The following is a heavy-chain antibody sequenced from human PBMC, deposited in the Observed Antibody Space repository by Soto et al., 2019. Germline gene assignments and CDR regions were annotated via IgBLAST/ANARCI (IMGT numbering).Heavy chain of an antibody. CDR3: ARVCVTRYEY. CDR1: GGSIRTYY. CDR2: VYYSGST. V-gene: IGHV4-59*01. J-gene: IGHJ4*01. D-gene: IGHD2-21*02. Sequence: SETLSITWSVLGGSIRTYYWSWIRQPPGKGLEWVGNVYYSGSTDFNPSLKSRVTISLDTSKNHFSLNLRSVTAADTAVYFCARVCVTRYEYWGDGTLVTVSS.